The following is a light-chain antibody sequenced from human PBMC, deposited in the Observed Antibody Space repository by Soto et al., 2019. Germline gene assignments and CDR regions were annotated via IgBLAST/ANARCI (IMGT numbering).Light chain of an antibody. CDR2: GAS. J-gene: IGKJ4*01. CDR1: QSVSSSY. CDR3: QQYGCSTELT. V-gene: IGKV3-20*01. Sequence: EIVLTQSPGTLSLSPGERATLSCRASQSVSSSYLAWYQQKPGQAPRLLIYGASSRATGIPDRFSGSGSGTDFTLTISRLEPEAFAVYYCQQYGCSTELTFGGGTKVEIK.